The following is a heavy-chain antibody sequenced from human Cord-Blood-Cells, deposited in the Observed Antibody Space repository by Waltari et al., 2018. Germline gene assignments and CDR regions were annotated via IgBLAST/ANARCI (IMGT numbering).Heavy chain of an antibody. CDR2: IIPIFGTA. CDR3: ARELTGDHYYYYYGMDV. V-gene: IGHV1-69*01. D-gene: IGHD7-27*01. CDR1: GGTFSSYP. J-gene: IGHJ6*02. Sequence: QVQLVQSGAEVKKPGSSVKVSCKASGGTFSSYPISWVRQAPGQGLEWMGGIIPIFGTANYAQKFQGRVTITADESTSTAYMELSSLRSEDTAVYYCARELTGDHYYYYYGMDVWGQGTTVTVSS.